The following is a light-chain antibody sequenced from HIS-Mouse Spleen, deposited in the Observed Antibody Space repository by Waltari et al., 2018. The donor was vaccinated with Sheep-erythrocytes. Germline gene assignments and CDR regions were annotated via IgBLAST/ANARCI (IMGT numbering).Light chain of an antibody. CDR1: QGISSA. V-gene: IGKV1-13*02. J-gene: IGKJ3*01. CDR2: DAS. CDR3: QQFNSYPFT. Sequence: AIQLTQSPSSLSASVGDRVTITCRASQGISSALAWYQQKPGKAPKLLIYDASSLESGGPSRFSGSGSGTDFTLTISSLQPEEFATYYCQQFNSYPFTFGPGTEVEIK.